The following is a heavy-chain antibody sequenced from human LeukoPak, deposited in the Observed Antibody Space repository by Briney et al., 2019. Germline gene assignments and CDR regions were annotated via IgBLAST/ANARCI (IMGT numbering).Heavy chain of an antibody. Sequence: PSETLSLTCTVSGGSISSYYWSWIWQPPGKGLEWIGYIYYSGSTNYNPSLKSRVTISVDTSKNQFSLKLSSVTAADTAVYYCARGSSSSWYDYFDYWGQGTLVTVSS. J-gene: IGHJ4*02. CDR2: IYYSGST. CDR3: ARGSSSSWYDYFDY. V-gene: IGHV4-59*01. D-gene: IGHD6-13*01. CDR1: GGSISSYY.